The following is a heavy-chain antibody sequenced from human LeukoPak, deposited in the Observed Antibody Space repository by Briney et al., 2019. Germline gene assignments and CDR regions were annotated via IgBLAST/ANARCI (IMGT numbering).Heavy chain of an antibody. CDR1: GYTFTGYY. V-gene: IGHV1-2*06. Sequence: ASVKVSCKASGYTFTGYYMHWVRQAPGQGLEWMGRINPNSGGTNYAQKFRGRVTMTRDTSISTAYMELSRLRSDDTAVYYCARDPPPSLAAADDYWGQGTLVTVSS. CDR3: ARDPPPSLAAADDY. D-gene: IGHD6-13*01. CDR2: INPNSGGT. J-gene: IGHJ4*02.